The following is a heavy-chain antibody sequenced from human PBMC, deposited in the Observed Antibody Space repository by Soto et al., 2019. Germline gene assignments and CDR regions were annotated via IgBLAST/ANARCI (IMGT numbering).Heavy chain of an antibody. CDR2: IIPIFGTA. V-gene: IGHV1-69*13. D-gene: IGHD5-12*01. CDR3: ARADVDIVATTYYYYYGMDV. Sequence: SVKVSCKASGGTFSSYAISWVRQAPGQGLEWMGGIIPIFGTANYAQKFQGRVTITADESTSTAYMELSSLRSEDTAVYYCARADVDIVATTYYYYYGMDVWGQATTVTVS. CDR1: GGTFSSYA. J-gene: IGHJ6*02.